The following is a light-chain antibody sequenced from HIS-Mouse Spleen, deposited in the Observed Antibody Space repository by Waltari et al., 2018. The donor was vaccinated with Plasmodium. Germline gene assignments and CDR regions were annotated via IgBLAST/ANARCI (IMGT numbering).Light chain of an antibody. V-gene: IGKV3-15*01. CDR3: QQYNNWSFT. J-gene: IGKJ3*01. Sequence: EIVILQSTATLSVSLGVRATLSCRASQSVSSNLAWYQQKPGQAPRLLIYGASTRATGIPARFSGSGSGTEFTLTISSLQSEDFAVYYCQQYNNWSFTFGPGTKVDIK. CDR2: GAS. CDR1: QSVSSN.